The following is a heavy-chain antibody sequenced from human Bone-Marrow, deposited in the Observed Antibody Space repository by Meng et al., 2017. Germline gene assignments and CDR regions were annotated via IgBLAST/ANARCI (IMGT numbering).Heavy chain of an antibody. CDR2: IYYSGST. Sequence: LRLSCTVSGGSISSGGYYWSWIRQHPGKGLEWIGYIYYSGSTYYNPSLKSRVTISVDTSKNQFSLKLSSVTAADTAVYYCARVTPEVRRVILNWFDPWGQGTLVTVSS. V-gene: IGHV4-31*03. CDR1: GGSISSGGYY. D-gene: IGHD3-10*01. CDR3: ARVTPEVRRVILNWFDP. J-gene: IGHJ5*02.